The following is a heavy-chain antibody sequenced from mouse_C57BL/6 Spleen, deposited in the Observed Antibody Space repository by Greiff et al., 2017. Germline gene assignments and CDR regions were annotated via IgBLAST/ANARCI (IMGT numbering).Heavy chain of an antibody. CDR1: GYTFTSYW. CDR3: AREAWGPREYYAMDY. D-gene: IGHD3-2*02. J-gene: IGHJ4*01. CDR2: INPSSGYT. Sequence: VQLQQSGAELAKPGASVMLSCKASGYTFTSYWMHGVKQRPGQGLEWIGYINPSSGYTKYNQKFKDKATLTADKSSSTADMQLSSLTYEDSAVYYSAREAWGPREYYAMDYCGRGTSVTVCS. V-gene: IGHV1-7*01.